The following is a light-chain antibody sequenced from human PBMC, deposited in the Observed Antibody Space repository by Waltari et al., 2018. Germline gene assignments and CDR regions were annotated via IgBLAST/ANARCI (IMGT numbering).Light chain of an antibody. CDR3: QSWGFAIVA. J-gene: IGLJ2*01. V-gene: IGLV4-69*01. CDR2: VNSDGSH. CDR1: SGHSTYA. Sequence: QVALTQSPSASASLGASVKLTCTLSSGHSTYAIAWHQQQPGKVPRYLMKVNSDGSHYKGDGIPARFSGSSSGPERYLSISSLQSEDEADYYCQSWGFAIVAFGGGTKLTVV.